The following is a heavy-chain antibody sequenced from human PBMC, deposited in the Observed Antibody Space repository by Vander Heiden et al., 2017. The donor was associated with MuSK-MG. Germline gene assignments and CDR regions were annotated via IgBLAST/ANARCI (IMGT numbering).Heavy chain of an antibody. CDR2: IYYSGRT. J-gene: IGHJ4*02. CDR3: AKGRGLEHLALDD. CDR1: GGYISSGDYY. V-gene: IGHV4-30-4*01. Sequence: QVQLQESGPGLVKPSQTLSLTCTVSGGYISSGDYYWSWIRQPPGKGLEWIGYIYYSGRTYYNPALKSRVTISVDTSKNQFSLKLRSVTAADTAVYYSAKGRGLEHLALDDWGQGTMVTVYS. D-gene: IGHD1-1*01.